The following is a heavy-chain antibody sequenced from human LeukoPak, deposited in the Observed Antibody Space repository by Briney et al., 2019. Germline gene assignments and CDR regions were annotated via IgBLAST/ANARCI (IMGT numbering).Heavy chain of an antibody. CDR1: GFTFSSYA. V-gene: IGHV3-23*01. D-gene: IGHD5-12*01. Sequence: GGSLRLSCAASGFTFSSYAMSWVRQAPGKGLEWVSAISGSGGSTYYADSVKGRFTISRDNSKNTLYLQMNSLRAEDTAVYYCAKARTPRGYSGYEFDYWGQGTLVTVSS. CDR2: ISGSGGST. CDR3: AKARTPRGYSGYEFDY. J-gene: IGHJ4*02.